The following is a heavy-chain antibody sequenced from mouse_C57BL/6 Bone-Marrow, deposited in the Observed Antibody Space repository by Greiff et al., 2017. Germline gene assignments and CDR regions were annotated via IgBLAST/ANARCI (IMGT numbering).Heavy chain of an antibody. V-gene: IGHV1-80*01. CDR3: ARGAY. Sequence: QVQLKQSGPELVKPADSVKITCTASGYAFSSYWMNWLKQRPGKCLEWVGQIYPGDGDTNYNGKFKGKVTLTADKPSSTAYMQLSSLTSDDSAVYFCARGAYWGQGTLVTVSA. CDR1: GYAFSSYW. CDR2: IYPGDGDT. J-gene: IGHJ3*01.